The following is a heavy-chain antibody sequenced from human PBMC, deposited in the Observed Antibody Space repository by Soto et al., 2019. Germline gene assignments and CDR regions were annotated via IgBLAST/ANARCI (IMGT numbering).Heavy chain of an antibody. CDR2: IYYSGST. Sequence: SETLSLTCTVSVGSISCGGYYWSWIRQHRGKGLEWIGYIYYSGSTYYNPSLKSRVTISVDTSKNQFSLKLSSVTAADTAVYYCARVKQLGPSYSYYYGMDVWGQGTTVTVSS. CDR1: VGSISCGGYY. D-gene: IGHD6-13*01. V-gene: IGHV4-31*03. J-gene: IGHJ6*02. CDR3: ARVKQLGPSYSYYYGMDV.